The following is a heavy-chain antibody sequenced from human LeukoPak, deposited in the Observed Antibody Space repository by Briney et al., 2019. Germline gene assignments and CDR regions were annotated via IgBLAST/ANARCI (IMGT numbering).Heavy chain of an antibody. V-gene: IGHV4-39*07. CDR2: IYHSGST. J-gene: IGHJ4*02. Sequence: SETLSLTCTVSGDSISSSSYYWGWIRQPPGKGLEWIGSIYHSGSTYYNPSLKSRVTISVDTSKNQFSLKLSSVTAADTAVYYCARGSGLLADEGFDYWGQGTLVTVSS. CDR1: GDSISSSSYY. CDR3: ARGSGLLADEGFDY. D-gene: IGHD2-15*01.